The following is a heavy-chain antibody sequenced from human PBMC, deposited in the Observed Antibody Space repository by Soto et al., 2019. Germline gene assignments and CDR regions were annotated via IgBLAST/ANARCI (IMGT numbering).Heavy chain of an antibody. Sequence: GSGPTLVNPTETLTLTCTFSGFSLTSPGMCVSWIRQSPGKALEWLALIERDDDDKYYSTSLKTRLTISRDTRKNQVVLTMANMEPADTATYYCARSIRGPRRFNGMDVWGQGTTVTVSS. CDR1: GFSLTSPGMC. D-gene: IGHD1-20*01. CDR3: ARSIRGPRRFNGMDV. V-gene: IGHV2-70*13. CDR2: IERDDDDK. J-gene: IGHJ6*02.